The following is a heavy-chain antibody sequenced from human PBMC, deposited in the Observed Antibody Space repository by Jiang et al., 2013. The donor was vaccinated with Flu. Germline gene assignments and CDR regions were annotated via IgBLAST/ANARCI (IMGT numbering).Heavy chain of an antibody. CDR1: GYSISSGYY. CDR2: FYRSGTT. V-gene: IGHV4-38-2*01. J-gene: IGHJ2*01. CDR3: ARHGPTGDLWYFDL. D-gene: IGHD3-10*01. Sequence: LLKPSETLSLTCAVSGYSISSGYYWGWIRQSPGKGLEWIGSFYRSGTTYYNPSLKSRVSISVDTSKNQFSLRLNSVTAPDTAVYYCARHGPTGDLWYFDLWGRGTLVTVSS.